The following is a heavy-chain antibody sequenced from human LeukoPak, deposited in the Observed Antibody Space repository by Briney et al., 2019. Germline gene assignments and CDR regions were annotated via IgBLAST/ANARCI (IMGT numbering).Heavy chain of an antibody. V-gene: IGHV3-64D*06. CDR2: ISGHGVST. CDR1: GFTFSSYA. J-gene: IGHJ3*02. CDR3: VNDPAEGATGNDAFAI. D-gene: IGHD1-26*01. Sequence: GGSLRLSCSATGFTFSSYAMHWVRQAPRKGLEFVSGISGHGVSTYYADSVKGRFTIFRDNSKNTLYLQMSSLRTADTAVYYCVNDPAEGATGNDAFAIWGQGTKVTVSS.